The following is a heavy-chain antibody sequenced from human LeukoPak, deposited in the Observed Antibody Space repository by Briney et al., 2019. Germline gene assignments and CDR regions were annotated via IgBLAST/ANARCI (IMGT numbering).Heavy chain of an antibody. CDR2: IWYDGSNK. CDR1: GFTFSSYG. J-gene: IGHJ4*02. Sequence: PGGSLRLSCAASGFTFSSYGMHWVRQAPGKGLEWVAVIWYDGSNKYYADSVKGRFTISRDNSKNTLYLQVNSLRAEDTAMYYCAKDLGYSYGYVDYWGQGALVTVSS. V-gene: IGHV3-30*02. D-gene: IGHD5-18*01. CDR3: AKDLGYSYGYVDY.